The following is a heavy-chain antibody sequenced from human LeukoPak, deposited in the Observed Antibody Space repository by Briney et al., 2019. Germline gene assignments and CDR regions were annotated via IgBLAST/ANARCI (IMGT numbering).Heavy chain of an antibody. CDR2: IYTSGST. D-gene: IGHD6-13*01. Sequence: SQTLSLTCTVSGGFISSGSYYWSWIPQPAGKGLERIGRIYTSGSTNYNPSLKSRVTISVDTSKNQFSLKLSSVTAADTAVYYCARDPLLDPVAAAGTEGFDYWGQGTLVTVSS. CDR1: GGFISSGSYY. J-gene: IGHJ4*02. V-gene: IGHV4-61*02. CDR3: ARDPLLDPVAAAGTEGFDY.